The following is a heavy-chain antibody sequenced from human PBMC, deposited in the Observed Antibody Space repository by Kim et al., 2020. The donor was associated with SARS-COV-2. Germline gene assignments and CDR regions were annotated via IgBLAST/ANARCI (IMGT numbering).Heavy chain of an antibody. V-gene: IGHV3-21*01. Sequence: YYADSVKGRFTISRDNAKNSLYLQMNSLRAEDTAVYYCARDDSYSSSSDYWGQGTLVTVSS. J-gene: IGHJ4*02. CDR3: ARDDSYSSSSDY. D-gene: IGHD6-6*01.